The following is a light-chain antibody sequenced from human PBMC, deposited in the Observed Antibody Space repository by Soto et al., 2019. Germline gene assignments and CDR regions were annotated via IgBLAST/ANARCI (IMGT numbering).Light chain of an antibody. J-gene: IGLJ1*01. V-gene: IGLV1-44*01. CDR1: SSNIGRNT. CDR3: SACDDSVNGYV. Sequence: QSVLTQPPSASGSPGQMVTISCSGSSSNIGRNTVNWYQQLPGTAPKLLIYSNNQRPSGVPDRFSGSKSGNSASLAISGLQSEDEADYHCSACDDSVNGYVFGTGTKVTVL. CDR2: SNN.